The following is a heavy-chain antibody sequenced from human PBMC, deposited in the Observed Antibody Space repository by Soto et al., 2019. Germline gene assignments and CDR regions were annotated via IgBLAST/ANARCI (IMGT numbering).Heavy chain of an antibody. D-gene: IGHD7-27*01. J-gene: IGHJ3*02. CDR2: IHYRGTT. V-gene: IGHV4-39*01. Sequence: QLQLQESGPGLVKPSETLSLTCTVSDVSIRNSNYFWGWIRQPPGKGLEWIGSIHYRGTTYYSPSLRSRVTIASDKSKNQFSLKLNSVTAADTAVYYCARPPTANLDAFEIWGQGTMVTVSS. CDR3: ARPPTANLDAFEI. CDR1: DVSIRNSNYF.